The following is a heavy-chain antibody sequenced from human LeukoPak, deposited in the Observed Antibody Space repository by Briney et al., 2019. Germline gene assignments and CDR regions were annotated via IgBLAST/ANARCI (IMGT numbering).Heavy chain of an antibody. V-gene: IGHV4-31*03. D-gene: IGHD2-2*01. Sequence: SQTLSLTCTVSGGSISSGGYYWSWIRQHPGKGLEWIGYIYYSGSTYYNPSLKSRVTISVDTSKNQFSLKLSSVTAADTAVHYCARSRQLLHYYYYYMDVWGKGTTVTVSS. CDR3: ARSRQLLHYYYYYMDV. CDR1: GGSISSGGYY. CDR2: IYYSGST. J-gene: IGHJ6*03.